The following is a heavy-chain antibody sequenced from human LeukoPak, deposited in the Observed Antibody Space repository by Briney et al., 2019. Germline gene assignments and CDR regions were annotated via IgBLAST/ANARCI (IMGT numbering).Heavy chain of an antibody. CDR1: AFTFGNYA. Sequence: PGGSLRLSCAASAFTFGNYAMNWVRQAPGKGLEWVSGLSGSGASTYYADSVKGRFTISRDNSKNTLYLQMNRLRAGDTAVYYCAKGSDRSGSYYLDYWGQGTLVTFSS. V-gene: IGHV3-23*01. CDR2: LSGSGAST. J-gene: IGHJ4*02. CDR3: AKGSDRSGSYYLDY. D-gene: IGHD3-10*01.